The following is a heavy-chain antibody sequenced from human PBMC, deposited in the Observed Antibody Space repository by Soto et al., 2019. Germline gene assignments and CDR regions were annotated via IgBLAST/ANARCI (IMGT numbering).Heavy chain of an antibody. Sequence: QGQLVQSGAEVKWPGASVKVSCKASGYPFNKYSISWVRQAPGQGLEWMGWISASNGNRNYAQKFQGRVTLGTDTSTSTAYMELRNLRSDDTAVYYCTRGHGDFAGDFDYWGQGTLVTVSS. CDR1: GYPFNKYS. V-gene: IGHV1-18*04. D-gene: IGHD4-17*01. J-gene: IGHJ4*02. CDR3: TRGHGDFAGDFDY. CDR2: ISASNGNR.